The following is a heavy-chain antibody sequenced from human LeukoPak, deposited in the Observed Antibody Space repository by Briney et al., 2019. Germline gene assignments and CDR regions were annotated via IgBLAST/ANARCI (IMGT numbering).Heavy chain of an antibody. D-gene: IGHD2-2*01. J-gene: IGHJ5*02. Sequence: SETLSLTCTVSGGSISSYYWSWIRQPAGKGLEWIGRIYTSGSTNYNPSLKSRVTISVDTCKNQFSLKLSYVTDADTAVYYCARGVWKYQLRQPGPNWFDPWGQGTLVTVSS. V-gene: IGHV4-4*07. CDR2: IYTSGST. CDR1: GGSISSYY. CDR3: ARGVWKYQLRQPGPNWFDP.